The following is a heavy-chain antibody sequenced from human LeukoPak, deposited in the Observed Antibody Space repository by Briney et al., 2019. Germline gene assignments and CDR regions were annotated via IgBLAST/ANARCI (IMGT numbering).Heavy chain of an antibody. J-gene: IGHJ4*02. V-gene: IGHV4-59*01. CDR3: ARGRDGYNSPHFDY. Sequence: SETLSLTCTVSGDSISSYYWSWIRQPPGKGLEWIGYIYYSGNINYNPSLKSRVTISVDTSKNQFSLKLSSVTAADTAVYYCARGRDGYNSPHFDYWGQGTLVTVSS. CDR1: GDSISSYY. D-gene: IGHD5-24*01. CDR2: IYYSGNI.